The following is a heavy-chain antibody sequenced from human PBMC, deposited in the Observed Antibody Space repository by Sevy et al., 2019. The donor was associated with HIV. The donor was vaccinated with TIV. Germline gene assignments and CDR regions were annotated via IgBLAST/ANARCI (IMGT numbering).Heavy chain of an antibody. V-gene: IGHV3-9*01. D-gene: IGHD6-13*01. CDR2: ISWNSGSI. CDR3: AKDSEARQQLGGVDY. CDR1: GFTCDDYA. J-gene: IGHJ4*02. Sequence: GGSLRLSCAASGFTCDDYAMHWVRQAPGKGLEWVSGISWNSGSIGYADSVKGRFTISRDNAKNSLYLQMNSLRAEDTALYYCAKDSEARQQLGGVDYWGQGTLVTVSS.